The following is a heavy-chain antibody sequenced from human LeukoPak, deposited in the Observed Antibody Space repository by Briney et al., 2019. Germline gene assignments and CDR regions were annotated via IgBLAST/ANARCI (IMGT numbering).Heavy chain of an antibody. J-gene: IGHJ4*02. CDR1: GGTFSSYT. D-gene: IGHD6-6*01. Sequence: GASVKVSCKASGGTFSSYTISWVRQAPGQRLEWMGRIIPILGIANYAQKFQGRVTITADKSTSTAYMELSSLRSEDTAVYYCASLEYSSSPGDYWGQGTLVTVSS. V-gene: IGHV1-69*02. CDR3: ASLEYSSSPGDY. CDR2: IIPILGIA.